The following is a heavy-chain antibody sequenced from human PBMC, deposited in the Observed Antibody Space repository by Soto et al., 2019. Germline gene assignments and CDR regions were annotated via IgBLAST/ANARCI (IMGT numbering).Heavy chain of an antibody. Sequence: QVQLQESGPGLVKPSQTLSLTCTVSGGSISSGDYYWSWIRQPPGKGLEWIGYIYYSGSTYYNPSIKSRVTISVDTSKNQFSLKLSSVTAADTAVYYCARDTYSSGWYAGPLHTSYYYGMDVWGQGTTVTVSS. J-gene: IGHJ6*02. CDR2: IYYSGST. D-gene: IGHD6-19*01. V-gene: IGHV4-30-4*01. CDR3: ARDTYSSGWYAGPLHTSYYYGMDV. CDR1: GGSISSGDYY.